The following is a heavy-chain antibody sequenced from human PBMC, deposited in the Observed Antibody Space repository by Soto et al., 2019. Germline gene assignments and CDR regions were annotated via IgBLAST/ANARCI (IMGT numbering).Heavy chain of an antibody. D-gene: IGHD3-9*01. CDR3: VREYYDILTGYSTFDY. Sequence: SETLSLTCTVSGGSISSYYWSWIRQPPGKGLEWIGYIYYSGSTNYNPSLKSRVTISVDTSKNQFSLKLRSVTAADTAVYYCVREYYDILTGYSTFDYWGQGTLVTVSS. CDR2: IYYSGST. J-gene: IGHJ4*02. V-gene: IGHV4-59*01. CDR1: GGSISSYY.